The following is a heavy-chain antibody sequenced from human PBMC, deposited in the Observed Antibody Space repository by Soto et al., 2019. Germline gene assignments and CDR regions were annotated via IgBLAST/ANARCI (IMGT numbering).Heavy chain of an antibody. Sequence: QVQLVESGGGVVQPGRSLRLSCAASGFTFSSYGMHWVRQAPGKGLEWVAVISYDGSNKYYADSVKGRFTISRDNSKNTLYLQMNSLRAEDTAVYYCAKLIVGATRDAFDIWGQGTMVTVSS. CDR1: GFTFSSYG. J-gene: IGHJ3*02. CDR2: ISYDGSNK. D-gene: IGHD1-26*01. CDR3: AKLIVGATRDAFDI. V-gene: IGHV3-30*18.